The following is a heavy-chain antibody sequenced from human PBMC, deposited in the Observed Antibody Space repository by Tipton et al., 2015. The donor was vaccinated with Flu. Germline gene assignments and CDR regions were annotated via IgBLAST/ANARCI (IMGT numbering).Heavy chain of an antibody. CDR3: ARSPSYSGSGIYPYYFDD. Sequence: TLSLTCTASGGFITSGSYYWSWIRQSAGKGLEWIGRIYTTGSTNYNPSLRSRVTISGDTSKNQFSLQLNSVTAKDTAVYYCARSPSYSGSGIYPYYFDDWGQGTLVTVSS. J-gene: IGHJ4*02. D-gene: IGHD3-10*01. CDR1: GGFITSGSYY. V-gene: IGHV4-61*02. CDR2: IYTTGST.